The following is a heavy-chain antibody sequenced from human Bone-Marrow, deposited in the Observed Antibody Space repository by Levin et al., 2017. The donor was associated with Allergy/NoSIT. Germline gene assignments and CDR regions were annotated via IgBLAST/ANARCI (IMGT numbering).Heavy chain of an antibody. CDR1: GGTFSSYA. CDR3: ARVGGIRRSHYGHRGYYYGMDV. Sequence: ASVKVSCKASGGTFSSYAISWVRQAPGQGLEWMGGIIPIFGTANYAQKFQGRVTITADKSTSTAYMELSSLRSEDTAVYYCARVGGIRRSHYGHRGYYYGMDVWGQGTTVTVSS. V-gene: IGHV1-69*06. CDR2: IIPIFGTA. D-gene: IGHD3-10*01. J-gene: IGHJ6*02.